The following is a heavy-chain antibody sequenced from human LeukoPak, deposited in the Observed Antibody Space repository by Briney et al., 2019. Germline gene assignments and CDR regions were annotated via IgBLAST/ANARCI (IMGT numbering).Heavy chain of an antibody. V-gene: IGHV3-15*01. J-gene: IGHJ4*02. CDR3: TSLVGSPPY. Sequence: TGGSLRLSCAVSGYNFQYAWVTWVRQAPGKGLEWGGRIKSKRDGETRDYAAVVKSRFSISRDDSKNTVYLQMNSLRTEDTAVYYCTSLVGSPPYWGQGTLVAVCS. CDR2: IKSKRDGETR. CDR1: GYNFQYAW. D-gene: IGHD4-23*01.